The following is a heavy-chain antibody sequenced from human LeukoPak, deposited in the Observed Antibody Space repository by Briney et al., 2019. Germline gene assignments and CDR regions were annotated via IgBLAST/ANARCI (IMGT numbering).Heavy chain of an antibody. V-gene: IGHV3-21*01. CDR2: ISSSSSYI. J-gene: IGHJ5*02. CDR3: AREGHYYDSSGYYYT. D-gene: IGHD3-22*01. Sequence: GGYERLSCAASGFTFSSYSMNWVRQAPGKGLEWVSSISSSSSYIYYADSVKGRFTISRDNAKNSLYLQMNSLRAEDTAVYYCAREGHYYDSSGYYYTWGQGTLVTVSS. CDR1: GFTFSSYS.